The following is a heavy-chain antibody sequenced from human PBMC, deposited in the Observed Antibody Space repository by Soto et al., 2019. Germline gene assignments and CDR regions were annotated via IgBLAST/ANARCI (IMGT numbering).Heavy chain of an antibody. J-gene: IGHJ4*02. CDR3: AMGYSGWYYLGDN. CDR2: ITPGNGKT. D-gene: IGHD6-19*01. Sequence: QVHLVQSGAEVKKPGASVKVSCKASGYTVTDYAIYWVRQAPGQSLEWMGWITPGNGKTRYSEKFQGRVTITGDTAATTAYMELSSLRSEDTAVYYCAMGYSGWYYLGDNWGQGTLVTVSS. V-gene: IGHV1-3*01. CDR1: GYTVTDYA.